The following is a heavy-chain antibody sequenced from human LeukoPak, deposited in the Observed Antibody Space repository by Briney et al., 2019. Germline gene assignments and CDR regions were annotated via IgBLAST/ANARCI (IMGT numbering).Heavy chain of an antibody. Sequence: WGSLRLSCAASGFTFSSYWMSWVSQAPGKGLEWVANIKQDGSEKYYVDSVKGRFTISRDNAKNSLYLQMNSLRAEDTAVYYCARAYGDPPGYFDYWGQGTLVTVSS. V-gene: IGHV3-7*01. CDR2: IKQDGSEK. D-gene: IGHD4-17*01. CDR3: ARAYGDPPGYFDY. J-gene: IGHJ4*02. CDR1: GFTFSSYW.